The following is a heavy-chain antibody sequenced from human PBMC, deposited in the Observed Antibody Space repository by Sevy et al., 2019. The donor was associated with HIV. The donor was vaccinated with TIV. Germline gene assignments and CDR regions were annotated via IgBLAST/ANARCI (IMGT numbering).Heavy chain of an antibody. J-gene: IGHJ6*04. CDR3: AGEGPVGGMDV. CDR1: GFSFSDYY. D-gene: IGHD2-2*01. CDR2: ISFNGSHV. Sequence: GGSLRLSCAASGFSFSDYYMSWVRLSPGKGLEWVSYISFNGSHVYYIEAVKGRFTISRDNGMNSLYLQMNNLRVDDTSVYFCAGEGPVGGMDVWGKGTTVTVSS. V-gene: IGHV3-11*01.